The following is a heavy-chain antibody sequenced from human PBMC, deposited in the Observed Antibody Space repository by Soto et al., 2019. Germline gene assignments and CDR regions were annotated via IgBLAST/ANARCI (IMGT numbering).Heavy chain of an antibody. V-gene: IGHV3-23*01. D-gene: IGHD5-12*01. CDR2: ISGSGGST. Sequence: EVQLLESGGGLVQPGGSLRLSCAASGFTFSSNAMSWVRQAPGKGLEWVSAISGSGGSTYYADSVKGRFTISRDNSMNTLYLQMNSLRAEDTAVYYCAKDYLGGVATSTSSNWGQGTLVTVSS. CDR1: GFTFSSNA. J-gene: IGHJ4*02. CDR3: AKDYLGGVATSTSSN.